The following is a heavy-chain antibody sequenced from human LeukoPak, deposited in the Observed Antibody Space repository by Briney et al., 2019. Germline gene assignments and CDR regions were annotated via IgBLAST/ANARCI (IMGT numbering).Heavy chain of an antibody. Sequence: SETLSLTGTVSGGSISSYYWSWIRQPAGKGLEWIGRIYTSRSTNYNPSLKSRVTMSVDTSKNQFSLKLSSVTAADTAVYYCARVVEGTSCYKVGTSCLGWFDPWGQGTLVTVSS. J-gene: IGHJ5*02. CDR1: GGSISSYY. CDR3: ARVVEGTSCYKVGTSCLGWFDP. D-gene: IGHD2-2*02. CDR2: IYTSRST. V-gene: IGHV4-4*07.